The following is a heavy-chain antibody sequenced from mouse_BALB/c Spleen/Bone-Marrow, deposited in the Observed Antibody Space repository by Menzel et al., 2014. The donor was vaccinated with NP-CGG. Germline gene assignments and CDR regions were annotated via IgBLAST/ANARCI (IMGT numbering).Heavy chain of an antibody. J-gene: IGHJ3*01. Sequence: LQQSGPELVRPGASVKLSCKASGYTFTSYWMHWVKQRHGQGLEWIGNVYPGNDNSYYDEKFKSKGTLTVDTSSSTAYMHLSGLTSEDSGVYCCTRSGGNYNFAYWGQGTLVTVSA. CDR2: VYPGNDNS. CDR3: TRSGGNYNFAY. V-gene: IGHV1S22*01. D-gene: IGHD2-1*01. CDR1: GYTFTSYW.